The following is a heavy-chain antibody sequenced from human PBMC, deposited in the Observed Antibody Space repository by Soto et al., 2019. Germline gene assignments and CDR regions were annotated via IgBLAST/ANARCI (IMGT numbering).Heavy chain of an antibody. D-gene: IGHD5-18*01. CDR2: IYYSGST. V-gene: IGHV4-30-4*01. J-gene: IGHJ4*02. CDR1: GGSISSGDYY. CDR3: ARVQGGGGAMVHNY. Sequence: QVQLQESGPGLVKPSQTLSLTCTVSGGSISSGDYYWSWIRQPPGKGLKWIGYIYYSGSTYYNPSRKRRVTLSVDTSKNQFSLKLSSVTAADTAVYYCARVQGGGGAMVHNYWGQGTLVTVSS.